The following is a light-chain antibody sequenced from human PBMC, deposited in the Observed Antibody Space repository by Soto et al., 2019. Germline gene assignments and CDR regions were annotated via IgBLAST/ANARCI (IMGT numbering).Light chain of an antibody. V-gene: IGKV1-27*01. J-gene: IGKJ4*01. Sequence: DVHMTQSPSSLSAFVGDRVTITCRASQGIAPYLAWFQQKPGKVPKLLIYATSTLQSGVPSRFSGSGSGTDFTLTINSLQPEDVGTYYCQKYNSAPLTFGGGTKVDIK. CDR2: ATS. CDR3: QKYNSAPLT. CDR1: QGIAPY.